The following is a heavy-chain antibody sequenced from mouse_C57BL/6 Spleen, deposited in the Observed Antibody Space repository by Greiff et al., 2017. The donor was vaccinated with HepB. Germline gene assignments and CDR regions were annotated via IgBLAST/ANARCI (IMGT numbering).Heavy chain of an antibody. CDR1: GYTFTSYW. CDR3: ASGSSYRWYFDV. V-gene: IGHV1-69*01. CDR2: IDPSDSYT. J-gene: IGHJ1*03. D-gene: IGHD1-1*01. Sequence: QVQLQQPGAELVMPGASVKLSCKASGYTFTSYWMHWVKQRPGQGLEWIGEIDPSDSYTNYNQKFKGKSTLTVDKSSSPAYMQLSSLTSEDSAVYYCASGSSYRWYFDVWGTGTTVTVSS.